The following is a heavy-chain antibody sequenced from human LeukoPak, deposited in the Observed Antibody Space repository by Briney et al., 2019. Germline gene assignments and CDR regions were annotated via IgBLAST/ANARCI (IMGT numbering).Heavy chain of an antibody. Sequence: GGSLRLSCAASGFSFSSYDMPWVRHAAGKGLEWVSAISIAGDTYYPDSVKGRFTISRENAKNSFYLQMNSLTAGDTAVYYCVRAHVGAGLAFDIWGQGTMVTVSS. CDR2: ISIAGDT. D-gene: IGHD1-26*01. CDR3: VRAHVGAGLAFDI. J-gene: IGHJ3*02. CDR1: GFSFSSYD. V-gene: IGHV3-13*01.